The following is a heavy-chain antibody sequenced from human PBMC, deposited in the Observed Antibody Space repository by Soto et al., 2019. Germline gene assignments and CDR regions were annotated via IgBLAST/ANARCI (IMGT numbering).Heavy chain of an antibody. J-gene: IGHJ3*02. CDR1: GGTFSSYT. V-gene: IGHV1-69*04. CDR3: AREGYCSSTSCPRGAFDI. Sequence: ASVKVSCKASGGTFSSYTISWARQAPGQGLEWMGRIIPILGIANYAQKFQGRVTITADKSTSTAYMELSSLRSEDTAVYYCAREGYCSSTSCPRGAFDIWGQGTMVTVSS. D-gene: IGHD2-2*01. CDR2: IIPILGIA.